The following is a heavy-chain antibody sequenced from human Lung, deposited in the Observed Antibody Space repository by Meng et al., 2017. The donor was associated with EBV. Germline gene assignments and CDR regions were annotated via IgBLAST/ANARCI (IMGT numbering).Heavy chain of an antibody. CDR1: GYTFTGYY. V-gene: IGHV1-2*06. CDR2: INPQSGGA. Sequence: QVPMVQSRAEVGKPGSSMKISCKASGYTFTGYYIYWVRQAPGQGLEWMGRINPQSGGADYAQTFQGRVTMTRDPSITTAYMELSGLNSDDTAVYYCARGSYGEGFDFWDHGSLVTVSS. J-gene: IGHJ4*01. D-gene: IGHD3-16*01. CDR3: ARGSYGEGFDF.